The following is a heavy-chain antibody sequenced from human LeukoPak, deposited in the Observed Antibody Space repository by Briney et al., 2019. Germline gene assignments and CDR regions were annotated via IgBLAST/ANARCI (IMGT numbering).Heavy chain of an antibody. CDR1: GFTFSDYY. CDR2: ISSSGSTI. V-gene: IGHV3-11*04. CDR3: ARGRITIFGVVISAEYFQH. J-gene: IGHJ1*01. D-gene: IGHD3-3*01. Sequence: PGGSLRLSCAASGFTFSDYYMSWIRQAPGKGLEWVSYISSSGSTIYYADSVKGRFTISRDNAKNSLYLQMNSLRAEDTAVYYCARGRITIFGVVISAEYFQHWGQGTLVTVSS.